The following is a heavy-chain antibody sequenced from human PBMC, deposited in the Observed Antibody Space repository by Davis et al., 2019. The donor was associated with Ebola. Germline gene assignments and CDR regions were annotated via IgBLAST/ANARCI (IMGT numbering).Heavy chain of an antibody. CDR1: GGSISSYY. D-gene: IGHD2-15*01. V-gene: IGHV4-59*12. J-gene: IGHJ4*02. CDR3: ARDSSLGYCSGGSCYRGGFDY. Sequence: SETLSLTRAVSGGSISSYYWSWIRQPPGKGLEWIGSIYYSGSTYYNPSLKSRVTISVDTSKNQFSLKLSSVTAADTAVYYCARDSSLGYCSGGSCYRGGFDYWGQGTLVTVSS. CDR2: IYYSGST.